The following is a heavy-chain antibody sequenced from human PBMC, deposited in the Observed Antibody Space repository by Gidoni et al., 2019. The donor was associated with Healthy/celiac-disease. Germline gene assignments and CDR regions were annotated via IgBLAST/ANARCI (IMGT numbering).Heavy chain of an antibody. J-gene: IGHJ3*02. CDR1: GNTFTGYY. CDR2: INPNSGGT. Sequence: VQLGQSGAEVKKPGASVKVSCKASGNTFTGYYMHWIRPAPGQGRELMGWINPNSGGTEYAQNFQGRVTMTRDTSINTAYMELSSLKSDDTAIYYCARDRVLGQWLGDVFDIWGQGTMVTVSS. V-gene: IGHV1-2*02. D-gene: IGHD6-19*01. CDR3: ARDRVLGQWLGDVFDI.